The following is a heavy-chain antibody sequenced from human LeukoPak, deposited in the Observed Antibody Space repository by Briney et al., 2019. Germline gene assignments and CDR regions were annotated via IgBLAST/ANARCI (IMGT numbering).Heavy chain of an antibody. V-gene: IGHV4-39*01. CDR1: GGSISSSSYY. Sequence: SETLSFTGTVSGGSISSSSYYWGWIRQPPGKGLEWIGSIYYSGSTYYNPSLKSLVTISVDTSKNQFSLKLSSVTAADTAVYYCARHHYQLSALDYWGQGTLVTVSS. D-gene: IGHD2-2*01. J-gene: IGHJ4*02. CDR2: IYYSGST. CDR3: ARHHYQLSALDY.